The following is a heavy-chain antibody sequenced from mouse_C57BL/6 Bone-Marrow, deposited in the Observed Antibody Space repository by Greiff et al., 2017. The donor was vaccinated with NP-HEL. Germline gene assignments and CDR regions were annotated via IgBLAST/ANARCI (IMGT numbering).Heavy chain of an antibody. CDR1: GYTFTDYN. CDR2: INPNNGGT. V-gene: IGHV1-18*01. D-gene: IGHD1-1*01. J-gene: IGHJ3*01. Sequence: VQLQQSGPELVKPGASVKIPCKASGYTFTDYNMDWVKQSHGKSLEWIGDINPNNGGTIYNQKFKGKATLTVDKSSSTAYMELRSLTSEDTAVYYCARSHYYGSKAGFAYWGQGTLVTVSA. CDR3: ARSHYYGSKAGFAY.